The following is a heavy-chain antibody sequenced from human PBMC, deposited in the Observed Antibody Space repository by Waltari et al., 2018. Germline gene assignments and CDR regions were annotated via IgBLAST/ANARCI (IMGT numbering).Heavy chain of an antibody. V-gene: IGHV1-69*08. D-gene: IGHD6-13*01. CDR1: GGTFSSYT. Sequence: QVQLVQSGAEVKKPGSSVKVSCKASGGTFSSYTISWVRQAPGQGLEWMGRIIPSLGIANYAQKFQGRVTITADKSTSTAYMELSSLRSEDTAVYYCARDLAGIAAVGNWFDPWGQGTLVTVSS. J-gene: IGHJ5*02. CDR3: ARDLAGIAAVGNWFDP. CDR2: IIPSLGIA.